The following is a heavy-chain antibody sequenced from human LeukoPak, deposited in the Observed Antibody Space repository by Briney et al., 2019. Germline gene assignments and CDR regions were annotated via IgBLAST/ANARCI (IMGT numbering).Heavy chain of an antibody. CDR2: IIPIFGTA. CDR3: ARGVAVAGDDAFDI. Sequence: SVKVSCKASGGTFSSYAISWVRQAPGQGLEWMGGIIPIFGTANYAQKFQGRVTITADESTSTAYMELSSLRSEDTAVYYCARGVAVAGDDAFDIWGQGTRVTVSS. J-gene: IGHJ3*02. CDR1: GGTFSSYA. V-gene: IGHV1-69*13. D-gene: IGHD6-19*01.